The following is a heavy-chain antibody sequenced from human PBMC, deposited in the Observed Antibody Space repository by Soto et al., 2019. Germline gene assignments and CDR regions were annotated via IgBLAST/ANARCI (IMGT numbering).Heavy chain of an antibody. V-gene: IGHV3-33*06. CDR1: GFTFSSYG. D-gene: IGHD6-13*01. CDR2: IWYDGGNK. CDR3: AKYGSSWPNWFDP. Sequence: PGGSLRLSCAASGFTFSSYGMHWVRQAPGKGLEWVSVIWYDGGNKYYADSVKGRFTISRDNSKNTLYLQMNSLRAEDTAVYYCAKYGSSWPNWFDPWGQGTLVTVSS. J-gene: IGHJ5*02.